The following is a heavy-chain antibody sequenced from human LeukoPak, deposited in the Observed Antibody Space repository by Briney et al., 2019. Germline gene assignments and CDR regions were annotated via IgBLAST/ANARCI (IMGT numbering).Heavy chain of an antibody. V-gene: IGHV1-69*13. D-gene: IGHD2-2*01. J-gene: IGHJ5*02. CDR2: IISAFGPA. CDR3: ARGVVPAAITSWFDP. CDR1: GYTFTGYY. Sequence: SVKVSCKASGYTFTGYYMHWVRQAPGQGLEWMGGIISAFGPANYAQKFQGRVTITADESINTAYMELSSLRSEDTAVYYCARGVVPAAITSWFDPWGQGTLVTVFS.